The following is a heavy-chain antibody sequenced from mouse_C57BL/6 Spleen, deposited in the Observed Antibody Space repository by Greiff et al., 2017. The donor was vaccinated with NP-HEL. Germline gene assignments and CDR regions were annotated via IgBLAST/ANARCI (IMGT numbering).Heavy chain of an antibody. V-gene: IGHV1-69*01. CDR1: GYTFTSYW. D-gene: IGHD3-2*02. CDR2: IDPSDSYT. Sequence: VQLQQPGAELVMPGASVKLSCKASGYTFTSYWMHWVKQRPGQGLEWIGEIDPSDSYTNYNQKFKGKSTLTVDKSSSTAYMQLSSLTSEDSAVYYCARKAQATSFDYWGQGTTLTVSS. CDR3: ARKAQATSFDY. J-gene: IGHJ2*01.